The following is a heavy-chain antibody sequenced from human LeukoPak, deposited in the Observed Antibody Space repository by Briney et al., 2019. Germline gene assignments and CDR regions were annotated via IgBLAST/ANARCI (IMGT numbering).Heavy chain of an antibody. CDR2: IGAYNGET. V-gene: IGHV1-18*01. CDR3: ARKPRTTVEDY. Sequence: ASVKVSCKASGYTFTGYGFSWVRQAPGQGLEWVGWIGAYNGETNYARKFQGRVTLATDTSTSTAYMELRSLRSDDTAVYYCARKPRTTVEDYWGQGTLVTVSS. J-gene: IGHJ4*02. D-gene: IGHD4-23*01. CDR1: GYTFTGYG.